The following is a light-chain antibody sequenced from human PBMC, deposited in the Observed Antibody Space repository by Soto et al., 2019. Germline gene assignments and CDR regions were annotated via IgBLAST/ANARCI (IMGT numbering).Light chain of an antibody. J-gene: IGKJ4*01. CDR2: GAS. CDR3: QQYNSWPT. Sequence: EVVMTQTPATLSVSPGDRATLSCRASQSVRSNLVWYQQKPGQAPRLLIYGASTRATGVPARFSGSGFGTEFTLTITSLQSEDFAVYYCQQYNSWPTFGGGTKVEIK. CDR1: QSVRSN. V-gene: IGKV3-15*01.